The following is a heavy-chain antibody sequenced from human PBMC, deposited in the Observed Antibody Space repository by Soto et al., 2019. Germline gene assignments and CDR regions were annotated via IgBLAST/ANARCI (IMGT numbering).Heavy chain of an antibody. CDR1: GVTCSSHA. V-gene: IGHV3-23*01. CDR2: ISGSGGST. CDR3: AKALERWRQSPLDY. J-gene: IGHJ4*02. Sequence: LPRAAAGVTCSSHAMSWVLQAPGKGLEWVSAISGSGGSTYYADSVKGRFTISRDNSKNTLYLQMNSLRAEDTAVYYCAKALERWRQSPLDYWGQGTLVTVSS.